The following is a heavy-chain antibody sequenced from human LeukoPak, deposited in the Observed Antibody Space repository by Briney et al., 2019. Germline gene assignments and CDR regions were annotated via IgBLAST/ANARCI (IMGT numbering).Heavy chain of an antibody. Sequence: SETLSLTCTVSGGSISSGDYYWSWIRQPPGKGLEWIGYIYYSGSTYYNPSLKSRVTISVDTSKNQFSLKLSSVTAADTAVYYCARQYSSSWGDFDYWGQGTLVTVSS. CDR1: GGSISSGDYY. J-gene: IGHJ4*02. CDR2: IYYSGST. CDR3: ARQYSSSWGDFDY. V-gene: IGHV4-30-4*01. D-gene: IGHD6-13*01.